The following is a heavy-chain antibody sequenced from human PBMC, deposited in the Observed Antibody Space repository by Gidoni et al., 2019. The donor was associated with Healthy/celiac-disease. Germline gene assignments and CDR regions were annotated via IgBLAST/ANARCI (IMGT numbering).Heavy chain of an antibody. Sequence: QVQLVQSGAEVKKPGASVKVSCKASGYTFTSYYMHWVRQAPGQGLEWMGIINPSGGSTSYAQKFQGRVTMTRDTSTSTVYMELSSLRSEDTAVYYCARDMSRGYSYGDFDYWGQGTLVTVSS. CDR2: INPSGGST. D-gene: IGHD5-18*01. CDR1: GYTFTSYY. V-gene: IGHV1-46*03. CDR3: ARDMSRGYSYGDFDY. J-gene: IGHJ4*02.